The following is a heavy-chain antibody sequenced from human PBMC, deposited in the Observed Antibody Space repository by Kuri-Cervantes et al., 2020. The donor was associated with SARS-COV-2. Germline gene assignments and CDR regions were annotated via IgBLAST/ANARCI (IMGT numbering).Heavy chain of an antibody. V-gene: IGHV4-34*01. CDR2: INHSGST. J-gene: IGHJ4*02. CDR1: GGSFSGYY. Sequence: SQTLSLTCAVYGGSFSGYYWSWIRQPPGKGLEWTGEINHSGSTNYNPSLKSRVTISVDTSKNQFSLKLSSVTAADTAVYYCARAAEYYFDYWGQGTLVTVSS. CDR3: ARAAEYYFDY.